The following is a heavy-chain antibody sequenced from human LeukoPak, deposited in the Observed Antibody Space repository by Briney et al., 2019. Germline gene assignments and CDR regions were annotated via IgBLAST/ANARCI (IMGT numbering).Heavy chain of an antibody. CDR1: GGSFSGYY. CDR2: INHSGST. J-gene: IGHJ4*02. CDR3: ARTRIQLWSSPLDY. V-gene: IGHV4-34*01. D-gene: IGHD5-18*01. Sequence: SETLSLTCAVYGGSFSGYYWSWIRLPPGKGLEWIGEINHSGSTNYNPSLKSRVTISVDTSKNQFSLKLSSVTAADTAVYYCARTRIQLWSSPLDYWGQGTLVTVSS.